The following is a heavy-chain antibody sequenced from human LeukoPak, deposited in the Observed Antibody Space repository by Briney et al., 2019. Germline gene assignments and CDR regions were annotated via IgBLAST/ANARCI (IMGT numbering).Heavy chain of an antibody. J-gene: IGHJ6*03. D-gene: IGHD6-13*01. V-gene: IGHV4-34*01. Sequence: KTSETLSLTXAVYGGSFSGNYWSWIRQPPGKGLEWNGEINHSGSTNYNPSLKSRVTISVDTSKNQFSLKLSSVTAADTAVYYCARGYSSSWTYYYMDVWGKGTTVTVSS. CDR3: ARGYSSSWTYYYMDV. CDR2: INHSGST. CDR1: GGSFSGNY.